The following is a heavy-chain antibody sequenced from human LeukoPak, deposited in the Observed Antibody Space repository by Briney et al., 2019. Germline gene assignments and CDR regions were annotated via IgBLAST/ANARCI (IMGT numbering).Heavy chain of an antibody. D-gene: IGHD2-15*01. Sequence: PGGSLRLSCAASGFTFSSYAMHWVRQAPGKGLEYVSAISSNGGSTYYANSVKGRFTISRGNSKNTLYLQMGSLRAEDMAVYYCARGGSPIYYYYMDVWGKGTTVTVSS. J-gene: IGHJ6*03. CDR2: ISSNGGST. CDR3: ARGGSPIYYYYMDV. V-gene: IGHV3-64*01. CDR1: GFTFSSYA.